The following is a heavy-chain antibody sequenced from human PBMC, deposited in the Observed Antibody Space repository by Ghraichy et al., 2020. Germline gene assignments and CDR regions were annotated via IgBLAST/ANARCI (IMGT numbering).Heavy chain of an antibody. CDR2: IYYSGST. V-gene: IGHV4-59*08. CDR1: GGSISSYY. CDR3: AGGGSGWYQGYFQH. D-gene: IGHD6-19*01. J-gene: IGHJ1*01. Sequence: SETLSLTCTVSGGSISSYYWSWIRQPPGKGLEWIGYIYYSGSTNYNPSLKSRVTISVDTSKNQFSLKLSSVTAADTAVYYCAGGGSGWYQGYFQHWGQGTLVTVSS.